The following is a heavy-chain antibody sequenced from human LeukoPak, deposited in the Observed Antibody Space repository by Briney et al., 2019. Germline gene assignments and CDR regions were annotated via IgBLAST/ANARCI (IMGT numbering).Heavy chain of an antibody. V-gene: IGHV3-23*01. D-gene: IGHD3-3*01. CDR3: AKDRSGRITIFGVVIHDFDY. CDR1: GFTFSSYA. CDR2: ISGSGGST. Sequence: GGSLRLSCAASGFTFSSYAMSWVRQAPGKGLEWVSAISGSGGSTYYADSVKGRFTISRDNSKNTLYLQMNSLRAEDTAVYCCAKDRSGRITIFGVVIHDFDYWGQGTLVTVSS. J-gene: IGHJ4*02.